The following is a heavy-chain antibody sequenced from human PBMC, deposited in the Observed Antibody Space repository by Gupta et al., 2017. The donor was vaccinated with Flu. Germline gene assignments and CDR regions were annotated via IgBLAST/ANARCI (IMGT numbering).Heavy chain of an antibody. V-gene: IGHV4-34*01. CDR1: GGSFSGYY. Sequence: QVQLQQWGAGLLKPSETLSLTCAVYGGSFSGYYWSWIRKPPGKGLEWIGEINHSGSTNYNPSLKSRVTISVDTSKNQFSLKLSSVTAADTAVYYCARAADSGSYRRGKKGEYYFDYWGQGTLVTVSS. J-gene: IGHJ4*02. CDR3: ARAADSGSYRRGKKGEYYFDY. CDR2: INHSGST. D-gene: IGHD1-26*01.